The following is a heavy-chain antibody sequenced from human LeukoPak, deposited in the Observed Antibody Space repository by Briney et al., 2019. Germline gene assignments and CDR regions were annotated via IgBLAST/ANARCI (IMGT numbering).Heavy chain of an antibody. CDR2: ITGDGSNT. Sequence: GGSLRLSCAASGFTFDDYAMHWVRQAPGKGLTWVSLITGDGSNTYYAASVKGRFTISRENAKNSLYLQMNSLTAGDTAVYFCSRVGSSGWPNYFDSWGQGTLVTVSS. V-gene: IGHV3-43*02. J-gene: IGHJ4*02. D-gene: IGHD6-19*01. CDR3: SRVGSSGWPNYFDS. CDR1: GFTFDDYA.